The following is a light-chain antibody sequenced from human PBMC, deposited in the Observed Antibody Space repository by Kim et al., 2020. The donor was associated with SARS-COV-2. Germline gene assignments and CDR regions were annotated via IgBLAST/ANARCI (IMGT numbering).Light chain of an antibody. CDR1: SGNSSYI. CDR3: ETWDSNTRV. Sequence: SVKLTCTLSSGNSSYIIAWHQQQPGKAPRYLMKLEGSGSYNKGSGVPDRFSGSSSGADRYLTISNLQSEDEADYYCETWDSNTRVFGGGTQLTVL. CDR2: LEGSGSY. J-gene: IGLJ3*02. V-gene: IGLV4-60*03.